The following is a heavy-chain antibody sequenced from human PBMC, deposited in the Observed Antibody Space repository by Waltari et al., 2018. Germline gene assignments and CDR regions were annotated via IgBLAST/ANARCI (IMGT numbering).Heavy chain of an antibody. CDR2: TYYSGST. Sequence: QLQLQESGSGLVKPSETLSLTCTVSGGSISSSSYYWGWIRQPPGKGLEWSGYTYYSGSTNYNPSLKSRVTISVDTSKNQFSLKLSSVTDADTAVYCCARATAAAGLFDPWGQGTLVTVSS. CDR3: ARATAAAGLFDP. D-gene: IGHD6-13*01. V-gene: IGHV4-61*05. J-gene: IGHJ5*02. CDR1: GGSISSSSYY.